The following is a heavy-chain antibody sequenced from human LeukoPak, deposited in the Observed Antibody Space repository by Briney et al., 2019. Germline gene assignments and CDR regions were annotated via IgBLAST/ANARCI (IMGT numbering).Heavy chain of an antibody. CDR1: GFSFSRYP. V-gene: IGHV3-23*01. J-gene: IGHJ4*02. D-gene: IGHD3-22*01. Sequence: GGSLRLSCAASGFSFSRYPMGWVRQAPGKGLEWVSGISVGGDGTYHADPVKGRFTISRDNAKNSLYLQMNSLRAEDTAVYYCASGLSYSYFDSSGYCAGFWGQGTLVTVSS. CDR2: ISVGGDGT. CDR3: ASGLSYSYFDSSGYCAGF.